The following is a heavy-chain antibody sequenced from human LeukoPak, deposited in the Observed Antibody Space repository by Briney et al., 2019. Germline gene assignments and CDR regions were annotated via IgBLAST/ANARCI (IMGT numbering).Heavy chain of an antibody. CDR2: ANYDGYTK. CDR3: AEEGDTPMVTFGVYYHYYYMDV. CDR1: GFTFATTG. J-gene: IGHJ6*03. D-gene: IGHD5-18*01. V-gene: IGHV3-30*02. Sequence: GGPLRFSGAASGFTFATTGMHWLPQAPGKGLKGLAFANYDGYTKYNGGAVKGRFTMSRDESSHTFYLQMNSLKTEDTAVYYCAEEGDTPMVTFGVYYHYYYMDVWGNGNTVAVSS.